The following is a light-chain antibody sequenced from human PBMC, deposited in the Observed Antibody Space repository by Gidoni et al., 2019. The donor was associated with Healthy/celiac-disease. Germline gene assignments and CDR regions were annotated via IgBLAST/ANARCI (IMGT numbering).Light chain of an antibody. CDR1: SSDVGSFNL. Sequence: QSALPQPAPVSWSPGQSITISRTGTSSDVGSFNLVSWYQQHPGKAPKLIIYEVSKRPSGVSNRFSGSKSGNTASLTISGLQAEDEADYYCCSYAGSSTWVFGGGTKLTVL. V-gene: IGLV2-23*02. J-gene: IGLJ3*02. CDR2: EVS. CDR3: CSYAGSSTWV.